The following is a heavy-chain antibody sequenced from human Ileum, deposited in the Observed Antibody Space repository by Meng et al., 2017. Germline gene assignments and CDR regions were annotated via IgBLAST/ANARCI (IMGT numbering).Heavy chain of an antibody. J-gene: IGHJ4*02. CDR3: ARDRDSSGYYPY. Sequence: QVQLQGSGPGLVKPSQNLSLTCTVSGGSISSGDYYWSWIRQPPGKGLEWIGYIYYSGSTYYNPSLKSRLTISVDTSKNQFSLKLSSVTAADTAVYYCARDRDSSGYYPYWGQGTLVTVSS. CDR1: GGSISSGDYY. D-gene: IGHD3-22*01. V-gene: IGHV4-30-4*01. CDR2: IYYSGST.